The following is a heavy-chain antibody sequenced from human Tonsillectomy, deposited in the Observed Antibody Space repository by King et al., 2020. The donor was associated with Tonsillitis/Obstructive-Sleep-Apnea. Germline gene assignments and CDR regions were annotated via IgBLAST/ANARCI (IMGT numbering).Heavy chain of an antibody. V-gene: IGHV4-39*02. CDR1: GDSIRGSNYC. D-gene: IGHD4-17*01. Sequence: LQLQESGPGLVKPSETLSLTCIVSGDSIRGSNYCWGWIRQPPGKGLELIGTLCNDGAANNNPSLKSRVTVSVDTSKNHFSLKLASVTAGATATYFCARGYRDSLPLRHFDYWGQGLLVSVSS. CDR3: ARGYRDSLPLRHFDY. CDR2: LCNDGAA. J-gene: IGHJ4*02.